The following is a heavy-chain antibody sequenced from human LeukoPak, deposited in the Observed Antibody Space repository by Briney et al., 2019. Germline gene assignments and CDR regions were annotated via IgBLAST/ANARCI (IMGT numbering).Heavy chain of an antibody. D-gene: IGHD6-13*01. J-gene: IGHJ4*02. CDR3: AGGGAAAGGGGYFDY. Sequence: GGSLRLSCAASGFTFSSYAMHWVRQAPGKGLEYVSAISSNGGSTYYANSVKGRFTISRDNSKNTLYLQMGSLRAEDMAVYYCAGGGAAAGGGGYFDYWGQGTLVTVSS. CDR1: GFTFSSYA. V-gene: IGHV3-64*01. CDR2: ISSNGGST.